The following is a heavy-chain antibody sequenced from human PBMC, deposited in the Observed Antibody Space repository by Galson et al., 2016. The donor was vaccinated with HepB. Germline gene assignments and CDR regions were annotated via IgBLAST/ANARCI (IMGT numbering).Heavy chain of an antibody. CDR3: ARDYIMMTVTWGPDY. CDR1: GFTFSRYG. D-gene: IGHD4-17*01. Sequence: SLRLSCAASGFTFSRYGIHRVRQAQGKGLEWVAVISYDGSYKFYADSVRGRFTISRDNSEDTVYLQMNSLRAEDTAVYYCARDYIMMTVTWGPDYWGQGTLVSVSS. V-gene: IGHV3-30*03. J-gene: IGHJ4*02. CDR2: ISYDGSYK.